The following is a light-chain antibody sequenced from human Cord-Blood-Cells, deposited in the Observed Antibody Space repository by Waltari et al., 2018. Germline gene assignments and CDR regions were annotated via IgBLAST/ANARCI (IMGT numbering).Light chain of an antibody. V-gene: IGKV3-20*01. CDR1: QSVSSSY. CDR2: GAS. J-gene: IGKJ1*01. Sequence: EIVLTQSPGTLSLSPGERAKISCRASQSVSSSYLAWYQQKPGQAPRLLIYGASSRATGIPDRFSGSGSGTDFTLTISRLEPEDFAVYYCQQYGSSPRTFGQGTKVEIK. CDR3: QQYGSSPRT.